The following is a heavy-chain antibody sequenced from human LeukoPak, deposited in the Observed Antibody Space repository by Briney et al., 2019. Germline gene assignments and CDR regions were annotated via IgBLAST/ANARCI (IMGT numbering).Heavy chain of an antibody. CDR1: GFTFSSYG. Sequence: PGRSLRLSCAASGFTFSSYGMHWVGQAPGKGLEWLAVIWYDGSNKYYADSVKGRFTISRDNSKNTLYLHMNSLRAEDTAVYYCAKATVVVPAAIPPFDYWGQGTLVTVSS. D-gene: IGHD2-2*01. CDR3: AKATVVVPAAIPPFDY. J-gene: IGHJ4*02. V-gene: IGHV3-33*06. CDR2: IWYDGSNK.